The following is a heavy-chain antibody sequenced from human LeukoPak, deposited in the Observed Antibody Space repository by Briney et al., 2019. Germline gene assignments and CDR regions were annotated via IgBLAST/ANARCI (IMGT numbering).Heavy chain of an antibody. CDR1: GYTFTSYW. V-gene: IGHV5-51*01. D-gene: IGHD5-24*01. CDR3: ARRGYKAPFDY. J-gene: IGHJ4*02. Sequence: GESLKISSKGSGYTFTSYWIGWVRQMPGKGLEWMGIIYPGDSDTRYSPSFQGQVTTSADKSISTAYLQWGSLKASDTAMYYCARRGYKAPFDYWGQGTLVTVSS. CDR2: IYPGDSDT.